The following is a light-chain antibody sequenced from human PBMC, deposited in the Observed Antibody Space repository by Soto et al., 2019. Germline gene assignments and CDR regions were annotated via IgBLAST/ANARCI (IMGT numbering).Light chain of an antibody. V-gene: IGKV3-20*01. CDR1: QSVSTTY. CDR2: GAS. J-gene: IGKJ2*01. Sequence: ELVLTQSPGTLSLSPGEGATLSCRASQSVSTTYLAWYQQKPGQAPRLLIYGASNRATGIPDRFSGSGSGTDFTLTISRLEPEDFAVYFCQQYGRSPPFTFGQGTKVEI. CDR3: QQYGRSPPFT.